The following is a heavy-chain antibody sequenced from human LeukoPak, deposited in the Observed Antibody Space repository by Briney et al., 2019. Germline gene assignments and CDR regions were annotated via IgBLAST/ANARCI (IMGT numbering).Heavy chain of an antibody. J-gene: IGHJ3*02. Sequence: GGSLRLSCAASGFTFSTYGMHWVRKAPGKGLEWVAVIWYEGSNKYYADSVKGRFTISRDNSKNTLYLQMNSLRAEDTAVYYCARDPPHDSSGYFAFDIWGQGTMVTVSS. D-gene: IGHD3-22*01. CDR3: ARDPPHDSSGYFAFDI. V-gene: IGHV3-33*01. CDR1: GFTFSTYG. CDR2: IWYEGSNK.